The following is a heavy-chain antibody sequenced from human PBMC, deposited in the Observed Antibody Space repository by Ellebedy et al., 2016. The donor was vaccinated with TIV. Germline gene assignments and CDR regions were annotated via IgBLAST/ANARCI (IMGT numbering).Heavy chain of an antibody. J-gene: IGHJ4*02. V-gene: IGHV4-4*02. CDR3: ARRQPCNYNDSSGSYDY. CDR1: GGSISSYY. CDR2: IYHSGST. D-gene: IGHD3-22*01. Sequence: MPGGSLRLSCTVSGGSISSYYWSWVRQPPGKGLEWIGEIYHSGSTNYNPSPKSRVTISVDKSKNQLPLKLSSVTAADAAVYYCARRQPCNYNDSSGSYDYWGQGTLVTVSS.